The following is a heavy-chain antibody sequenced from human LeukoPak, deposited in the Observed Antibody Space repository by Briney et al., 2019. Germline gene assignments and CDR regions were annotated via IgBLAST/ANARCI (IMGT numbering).Heavy chain of an antibody. V-gene: IGHV4-31*03. CDR2: IYYSGST. J-gene: IGHJ4*02. Sequence: SQTLSLTCTVSGGSISSGGYYWSWIRQHPGKGLEWIGYIYYSGSTYYNPSLKSRVTISVDTSKNQFSPKLSSVTAADTAVYYCARETFGVRGDPRTTYYFDYWGQGTLVTVSS. D-gene: IGHD3-10*01. CDR1: GGSISSGGYY. CDR3: ARETFGVRGDPRTTYYFDY.